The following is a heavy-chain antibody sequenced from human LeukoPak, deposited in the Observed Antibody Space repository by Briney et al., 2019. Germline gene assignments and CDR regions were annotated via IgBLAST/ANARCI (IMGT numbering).Heavy chain of an antibody. CDR1: GGSITTYY. D-gene: IGHD3-10*01. CDR2: IYYSGTT. Sequence: SETLSLTCTISGGSITTYYWSWIRQVAGKGLEWIGNIYYSGTTTYNPSLKSRVTMSVDTLRNQFSLQLKSVTAADTAMYYCATDRQQGGSGSYWFDPWGQGILVTVS. V-gene: IGHV4-59*01. J-gene: IGHJ5*02. CDR3: ATDRQQGGSGSYWFDP.